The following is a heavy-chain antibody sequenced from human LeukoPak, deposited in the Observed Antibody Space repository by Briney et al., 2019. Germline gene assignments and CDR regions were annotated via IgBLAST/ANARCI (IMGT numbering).Heavy chain of an antibody. J-gene: IGHJ6*03. Sequence: ASVKVSCKASGYTFTSYGISWVRQAPGQGLEWMGWISAYNGNTNYAQKLQGRVTMTTDTSTSTAYMELRSLRSDDTAAYYCARDRAGPYYMDVWGKGTTVTVSS. CDR2: ISAYNGNT. CDR3: ARDRAGPYYMDV. CDR1: GYTFTSYG. V-gene: IGHV1-18*01.